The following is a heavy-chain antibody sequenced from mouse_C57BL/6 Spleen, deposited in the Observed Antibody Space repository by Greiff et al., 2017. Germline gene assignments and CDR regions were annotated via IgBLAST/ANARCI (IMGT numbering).Heavy chain of an antibody. Sequence: QVQLQQPGAELVMPGASVKLSCKASGSTFTSYWMHWVKQRPGQGLEWIGEIDPSDSYTNSNQKFKGKSTLTVAKSSSTAYMQLSSLTSEDSAVYYCARYDYDQAWFAYWGQGTLVTVSA. V-gene: IGHV1-69*01. J-gene: IGHJ3*01. CDR2: IDPSDSYT. CDR1: GSTFTSYW. CDR3: ARYDYDQAWFAY. D-gene: IGHD2-4*01.